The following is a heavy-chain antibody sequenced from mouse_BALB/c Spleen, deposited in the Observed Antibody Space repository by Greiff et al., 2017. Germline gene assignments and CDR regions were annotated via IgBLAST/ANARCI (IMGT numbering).Heavy chain of an antibody. CDR2: IWSGGST. CDR1: GFSLTSYG. Sequence: QVQLQQSGPGLVQPSQSLSITCTVSGFSLTSYGVHWVRQSPGKGLEWLGVIWSGGSTDYNAAFISRLSISKDNSKSQVFFKMNSLQANDTAIYYCARGSYGGYYAMDYWGQGTSVTVSS. CDR3: ARGSYGGYYAMDY. J-gene: IGHJ4*01. V-gene: IGHV2-2*02. D-gene: IGHD1-1*02.